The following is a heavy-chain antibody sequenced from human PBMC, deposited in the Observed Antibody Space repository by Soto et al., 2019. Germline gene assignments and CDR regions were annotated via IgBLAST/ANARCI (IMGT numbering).Heavy chain of an antibody. V-gene: IGHV3-15*01. D-gene: IGHD3-10*01. J-gene: IGHJ4*02. Sequence: EVQLVESGGGLVKPGGSLRLSCAASGFTFSNAWMSWVRQAPGKGLEWVGRIKSKTDGGTTDYAAPVKGRFTISRDDSKNTLYLQMNSLKTEDTAVYYCTTDWGQAYYYGSGSSPAGLWGQGTLVTVSS. CDR3: TTDWGQAYYYGSGSSPAGL. CDR2: IKSKTDGGTT. CDR1: GFTFSNAW.